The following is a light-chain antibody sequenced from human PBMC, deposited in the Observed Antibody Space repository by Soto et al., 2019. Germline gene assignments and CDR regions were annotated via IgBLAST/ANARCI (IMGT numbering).Light chain of an antibody. CDR2: GAS. Sequence: EIVVTQSPATLSVSPGQRVTLSCRASQSVSSSLAWYQQKPGQAPRLLIYGASSRATGIPARFSGSGSGTEFTLTISSLRSEDFAVYFCQQYSDWPTFGPGTKVDIK. V-gene: IGKV3-15*01. CDR3: QQYSDWPT. J-gene: IGKJ3*01. CDR1: QSVSSS.